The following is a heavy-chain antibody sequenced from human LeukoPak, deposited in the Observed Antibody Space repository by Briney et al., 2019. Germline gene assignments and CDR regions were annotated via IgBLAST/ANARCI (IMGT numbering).Heavy chain of an antibody. Sequence: ASVKVSCKVSGYTLTELSMHWVRQAPGKGVEWMGGFDPEDGETIYAQKFQGRVTLTEDTSTDTAYMELSSLRSEDTAVYYCATKGVLRLGELSFFDYWGQGTLVTVSS. V-gene: IGHV1-24*01. J-gene: IGHJ4*02. CDR2: FDPEDGET. CDR1: GYTLTELS. D-gene: IGHD3-16*02. CDR3: ATKGVLRLGELSFFDY.